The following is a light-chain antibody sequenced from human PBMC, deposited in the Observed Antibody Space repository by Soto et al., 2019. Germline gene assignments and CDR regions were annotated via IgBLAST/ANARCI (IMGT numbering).Light chain of an antibody. CDR3: QQYGSPQGTT. CDR2: GAS. CDR1: QSVSSR. Sequence: ETVLTQSPGTLSLSPGERATLSCRASQSVSSRLAWYQQKPGQAPRFLIYGASSRATGIPDRFSGSGSGTDFTLTISRLEPEDFAVYYCQQYGSPQGTTFGQGTRLEIK. J-gene: IGKJ5*01. V-gene: IGKV3-20*01.